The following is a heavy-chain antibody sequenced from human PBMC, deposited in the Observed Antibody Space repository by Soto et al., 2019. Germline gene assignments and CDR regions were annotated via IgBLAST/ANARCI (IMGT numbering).Heavy chain of an antibody. CDR2: IYYTGYT. Sequence: TSETLSLTCTVSGGSVSSGSYYWSWIRQPPGKGLEWIGYIYYTGYTNYNPSLKSRVTISVDTSKNQFSLKLSSVTAADTAVYYCATVPITSPRVFDYWGQGTLVTVSS. D-gene: IGHD2-2*01. V-gene: IGHV4-61*01. CDR3: ATVPITSPRVFDY. J-gene: IGHJ4*02. CDR1: GGSVSSGSYY.